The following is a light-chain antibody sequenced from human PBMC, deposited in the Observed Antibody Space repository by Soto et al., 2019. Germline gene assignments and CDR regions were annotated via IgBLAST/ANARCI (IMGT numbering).Light chain of an antibody. CDR1: QSISSW. V-gene: IGKV1-5*01. Sequence: DIQMTQSPSTLSASVGDRVTITCRASQSISSWLAWYQQKPGKAPKLLIYAASTLQSGVPSRFSGSGSWTEFTLTISSLQPDDFATYYCQQYNSHWTFGQGTKVEIK. CDR2: AAS. J-gene: IGKJ1*01. CDR3: QQYNSHWT.